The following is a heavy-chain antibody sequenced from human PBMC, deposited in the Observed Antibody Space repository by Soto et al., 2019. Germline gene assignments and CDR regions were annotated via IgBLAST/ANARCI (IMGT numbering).Heavy chain of an antibody. D-gene: IGHD3-22*01. CDR1: GGTFSSYA. CDR3: AGDDSSGYYPYMYYFDY. J-gene: IGHJ4*02. Sequence: SVNVSCKASGGTFSSYAISWVRQAPGQGLEWMGGIIPIFGTANYAQKFQGRVTITADESTSTAYMELSSLRSEDTAVYYCAGDDSSGYYPYMYYFDYWGQGALVTVSS. V-gene: IGHV1-69*13. CDR2: IIPIFGTA.